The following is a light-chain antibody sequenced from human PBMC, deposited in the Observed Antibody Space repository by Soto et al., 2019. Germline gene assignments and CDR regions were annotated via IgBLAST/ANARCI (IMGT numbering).Light chain of an antibody. CDR2: GAS. Sequence: EIVITQSPSTLSVSPGERATLSCRASQSVSNNLAWYQQKPGQAPRLLLYGASTRATGIPARFSGSGSGTDFTLTISSLEPEDFAVYYCQQRSNWPLVTFGQGTRLEIK. CDR3: QQRSNWPLVT. CDR1: QSVSNN. J-gene: IGKJ5*01. V-gene: IGKV3-15*01.